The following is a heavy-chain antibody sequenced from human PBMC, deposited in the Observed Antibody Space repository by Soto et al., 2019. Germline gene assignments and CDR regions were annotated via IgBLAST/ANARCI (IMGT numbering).Heavy chain of an antibody. Sequence: EVQLVESGGGLVQPGGSLRLSCAASGFTFSSYWMSWVRQAPGKGLEWVANIKQDGSEKYYVDSVKGRFTISRDNAKNSVYLQMNSLRAEDTAVYYCARPSIVATIIHYYMDVWGKGTTVTVSS. J-gene: IGHJ6*03. CDR2: IKQDGSEK. CDR3: ARPSIVATIIHYYMDV. D-gene: IGHD5-12*01. V-gene: IGHV3-7*01. CDR1: GFTFSSYW.